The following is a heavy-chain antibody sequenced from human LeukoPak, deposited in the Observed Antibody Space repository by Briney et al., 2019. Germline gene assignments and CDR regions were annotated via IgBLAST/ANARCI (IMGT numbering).Heavy chain of an antibody. CDR3: ARDFYGSGSYYIY. CDR1: GFTFSDYY. J-gene: IGHJ4*02. D-gene: IGHD3-10*01. CDR2: ISSSSSYT. Sequence: GGSLRLSCAASGFTFSDYYMSWIRQAPGKGLEGVSYISSSSSYTNYADSVKGRFTISRDNAKNSLYLQMNSLRAEDTAVYYCARDFYGSGSYYIYWGQGTLVTVSS. V-gene: IGHV3-11*06.